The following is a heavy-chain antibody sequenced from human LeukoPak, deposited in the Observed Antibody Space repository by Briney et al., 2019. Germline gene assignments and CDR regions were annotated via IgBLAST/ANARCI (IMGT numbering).Heavy chain of an antibody. D-gene: IGHD1-26*01. CDR1: GYTFTGYY. CDR2: INTNTGNP. CDR3: ARSQWEPSFDY. J-gene: IGHJ4*02. V-gene: IGHV7-4-1*02. Sequence: ASVKVSCKASGYTFTGYYMHWVRQAPGQGLEWMGWINTNTGNPTYAQGFTGRFVFSLDTSVSTAYLQISSLKAEDTAVYYCARSQWEPSFDYWGQGTLVTVSS.